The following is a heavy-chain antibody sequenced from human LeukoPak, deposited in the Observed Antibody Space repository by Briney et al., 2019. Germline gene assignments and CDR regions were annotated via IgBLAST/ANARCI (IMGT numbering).Heavy chain of an antibody. J-gene: IGHJ6*04. Sequence: SETLSLTCSVSGGSIGDNYWTWIRQPPGKGLEWIGYIHAGGNTNYNPALNSRATFSIATSRTQFSLRLTSVSAADTAIYYCANQYYHINVWGKGTSVTVSS. CDR1: GGSIGDNY. D-gene: IGHD2/OR15-2a*01. CDR3: ANQYYHINV. CDR2: IHAGGNT. V-gene: IGHV4-59*01.